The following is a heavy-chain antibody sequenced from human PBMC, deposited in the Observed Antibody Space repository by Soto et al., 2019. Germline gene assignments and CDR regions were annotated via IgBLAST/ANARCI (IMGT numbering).Heavy chain of an antibody. J-gene: IGHJ6*03. V-gene: IGHV4-31*03. CDR2: IYYSGST. CDR3: ARGLVRARVVVAATLSYYYMDV. Sequence: SETLSLTCTVSGGSISSGGYYWSWIRQHPGKGLEWIGYIYYSGSTYYNPSLKSRVTISVDTSKNQFSLKLSSVTAADTAVYYCARGLVRARVVVAATLSYYYMDVWGKGTTVTFSS. CDR1: GGSISSGGYY. D-gene: IGHD2-15*01.